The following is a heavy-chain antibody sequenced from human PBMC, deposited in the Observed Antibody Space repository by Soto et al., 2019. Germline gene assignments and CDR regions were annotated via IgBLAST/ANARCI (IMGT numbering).Heavy chain of an antibody. CDR2: INHSGST. CDR1: GGSFSGYY. Sequence: SETLSLTCAVYGGSFSGYYWSWIRQPPGKGLEWIGEINHSGSTNYNPSLKSRVTISVDTSKNQFSLKLSSVTAADTAVYYCARGLERFSKYSGSGIWGQGTLVTVSS. J-gene: IGHJ4*02. V-gene: IGHV4-34*01. D-gene: IGHD6-6*01. CDR3: ARGLERFSKYSGSGI.